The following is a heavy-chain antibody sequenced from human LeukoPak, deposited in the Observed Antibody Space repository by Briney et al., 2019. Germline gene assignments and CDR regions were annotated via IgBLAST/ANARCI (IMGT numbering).Heavy chain of an antibody. V-gene: IGHV3-74*01. J-gene: IGHJ4*02. Sequence: GGSLRLSCAASGFTFSSYWMHWVRQAPGKGLVWVSRINTDGSSTSYADSVKGRFTISRDNAKNTLYLQMNSLRAEDTAVYYCARVWYYYDSSEGSYYFDYWGQGTLVTVSS. CDR2: INTDGSST. D-gene: IGHD3-22*01. CDR3: ARVWYYYDSSEGSYYFDY. CDR1: GFTFSSYW.